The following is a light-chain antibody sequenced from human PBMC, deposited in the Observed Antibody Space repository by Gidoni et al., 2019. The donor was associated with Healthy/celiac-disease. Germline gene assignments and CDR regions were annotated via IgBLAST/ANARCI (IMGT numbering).Light chain of an antibody. V-gene: IGKV1-33*01. J-gene: IGKJ4*01. CDR2: DAS. CDR3: QQYDTLPRT. CDR1: QDISNY. Sequence: DIQMTQSPSSLSASVGDRVTITCQASQDISNYLNWYQQKPGKAPKLLIYDASNFETGVPSRFSGSGSGTDFTFTISSLQPEDIATYYCQQYDTLPRTFGGGTKVEIK.